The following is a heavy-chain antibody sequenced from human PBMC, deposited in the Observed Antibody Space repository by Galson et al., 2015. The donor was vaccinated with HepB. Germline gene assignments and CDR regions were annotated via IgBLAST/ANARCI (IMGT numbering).Heavy chain of an antibody. D-gene: IGHD3-10*01. V-gene: IGHV3-53*01. Sequence: SLRLSCAASGFTVSSNYMSWVRQAPGKGLEWVSVIYSGGSTYYADSVKGRFTISRDNSKNTLYLQMNSLRAEDTPVYYCAREILVRWSYYYMDVWGKGTTVTVSS. J-gene: IGHJ6*03. CDR2: IYSGGST. CDR1: GFTVSSNY. CDR3: AREILVRWSYYYMDV.